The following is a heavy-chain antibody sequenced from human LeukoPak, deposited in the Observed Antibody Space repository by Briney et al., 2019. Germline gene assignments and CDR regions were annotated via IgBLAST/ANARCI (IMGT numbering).Heavy chain of an antibody. Sequence: GGSLRLSCVGSGFTFRSHAMSWVRQAPEKGLEFASGIYENGGTTYYADSVKGRYSISRDNSKNTLYLQMDSLRGEDTAVYYCAKDFRIGYSAHFDYWGQGALVTVSS. CDR3: AKDFRIGYSAHFDY. CDR2: IYENGGTT. D-gene: IGHD2-21*01. V-gene: IGHV3-23*01. J-gene: IGHJ4*02. CDR1: GFTFRSHA.